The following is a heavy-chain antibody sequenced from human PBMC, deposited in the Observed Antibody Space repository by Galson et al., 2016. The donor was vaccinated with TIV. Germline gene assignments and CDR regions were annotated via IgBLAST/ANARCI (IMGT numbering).Heavy chain of an antibody. J-gene: IGHJ4*02. D-gene: IGHD2/OR15-2a*01. V-gene: IGHV1-24*01. CDR2: FDPEQHKK. CDR3: ASVAWVPGLSLYN. Sequence: SCKVSGDSLSDLSMHWVRQAPGKGLEWMAGFDPEQHKKIYAQKLEGRVTLTDDTSTDTAFLELSSLSCEDTAVYYCASVAWVPGLSLYNWGQGTLVMVSS. CDR1: GDSLSDLS.